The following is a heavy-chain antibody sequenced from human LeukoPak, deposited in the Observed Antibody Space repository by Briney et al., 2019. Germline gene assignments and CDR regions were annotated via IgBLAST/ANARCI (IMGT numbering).Heavy chain of an antibody. CDR3: ARGITIFGVVDY. CDR1: GGSISSYY. Sequence: SETLSLTCTVSGGSISSYYWSWIRQPAGKGLEWIGRIYTSGSTNYNPSLESRVTMSVDTSKNQFSLKLSSVTAADTAVYYCARGITIFGVVDYWGQGTLVTVSS. J-gene: IGHJ4*02. CDR2: IYTSGST. D-gene: IGHD3-3*01. V-gene: IGHV4-4*07.